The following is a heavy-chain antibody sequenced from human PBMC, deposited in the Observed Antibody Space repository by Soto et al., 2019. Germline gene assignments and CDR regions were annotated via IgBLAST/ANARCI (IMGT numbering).Heavy chain of an antibody. CDR1: GGSFSGYY. Sequence: QVQLQQWGAGLLKPSETLSLTCAVYGGSFSGYYWSWIRQPPGKGLEWIGEINHSGSTNYNPFLKSRVTISVDTSKNQFSLKLSSVTAADTAVYYCARFYGDSQTASYNWFDPWGQGTLVTVSS. V-gene: IGHV4-34*01. J-gene: IGHJ5*02. CDR2: INHSGST. CDR3: ARFYGDSQTASYNWFDP. D-gene: IGHD4-17*01.